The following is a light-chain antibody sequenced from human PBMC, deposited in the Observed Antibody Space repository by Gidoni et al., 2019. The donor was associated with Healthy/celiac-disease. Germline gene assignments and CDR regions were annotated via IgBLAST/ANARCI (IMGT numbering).Light chain of an antibody. J-gene: IGKJ4*01. CDR3: QQYNNWPPLT. V-gene: IGKV3-15*01. CDR1: QTVSSN. Sequence: IVMTQSPATLSVSPGERATLSCRASQTVSSNLVWYQQKPGQAPRLLIYGASTRATGIPARFSGSGSGTEFTLTISSLQSEDFALYYCQQYNNWPPLTFXGXTKVEIK. CDR2: GAS.